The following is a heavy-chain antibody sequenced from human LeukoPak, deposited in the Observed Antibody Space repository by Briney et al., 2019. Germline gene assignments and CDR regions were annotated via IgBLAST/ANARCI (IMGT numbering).Heavy chain of an antibody. V-gene: IGHV4-4*02. CDR2: ISLSGST. J-gene: IGHJ4*02. Sequence: SGTLSLTCAVSGDSISSSLWWTWVRQPPGKGLEWIGEISLSGSTNYNPSLRSRVTISLDKSNNQFSLKLSSVTAADTAVYYCASRWVLTGEPYWGQGTLLAVSS. CDR1: GDSISSSLW. CDR3: ASRWVLTGEPY. D-gene: IGHD7-27*01.